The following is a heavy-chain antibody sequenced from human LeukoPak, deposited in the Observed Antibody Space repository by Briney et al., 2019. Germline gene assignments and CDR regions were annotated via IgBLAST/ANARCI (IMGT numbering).Heavy chain of an antibody. CDR1: GFTFGSHG. D-gene: IGHD3-10*01. CDR2: ISSSGGSI. Sequence: PGGSLRLSCAVSGFTFGSHGMTWVRQTPGKGLVWVAGISSSGGSIYYAGSAKGRFSIYRDNSKNTLYLQMNSLRAEDTAVYYCARTFAVWFGELSLCSLDYWGRGTLVTVAS. V-gene: IGHV3-23*01. CDR3: ARTFAVWFGELSLCSLDY. J-gene: IGHJ4*02.